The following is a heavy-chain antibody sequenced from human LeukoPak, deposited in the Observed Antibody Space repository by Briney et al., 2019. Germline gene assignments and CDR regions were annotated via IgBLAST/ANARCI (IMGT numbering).Heavy chain of an antibody. V-gene: IGHV1-69*13. CDR3: ARDRRWELLRASAFDI. J-gene: IGHJ3*02. CDR2: IIPIFGTA. CDR1: GGTFSSYA. Sequence: ASVKVSCKASGGTFSSYAISWVQQAPGQGLEWMGGIIPIFGTANYAQKFQGRVTITADESTSTAYMELSSLRSEDTAVYYCARDRRWELLRASAFDIWGQGTMVTVSS. D-gene: IGHD1-26*01.